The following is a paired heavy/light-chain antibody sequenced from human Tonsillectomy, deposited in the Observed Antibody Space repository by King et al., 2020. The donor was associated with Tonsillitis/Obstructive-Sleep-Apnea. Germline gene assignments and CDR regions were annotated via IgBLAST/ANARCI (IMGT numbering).Light chain of an antibody. CDR1: QGISSY. CDR3: QQYYSYPRT. Sequence: AIRMTQSPSSLSASTGDRVTITCRASQGISSYLAWYQQKPGKAPKLLIYAASTLQSGVPSRFSGSGSGTDFTLTISCLQSEDFATYYCQQYYSYPRTFGQGTKLEIK. V-gene: IGKV1-8*01. CDR2: AAS. J-gene: IGKJ2*01.
Heavy chain of an antibody. CDR2: IGTAGDT. Sequence: EVQLVESGGGLVQPGGSLRLSCAASGFTFSSYDMHWVRQATGKGLEWVSAIGTAGDTYYPGSVKGRFTISRDNSKNTLYLQMNSLRAEDTAVYYCARDRAARRNYYYYYMDVWGKGTTVTVSS. D-gene: IGHD6-6*01. CDR3: ARDRAARRNYYYYYMDV. V-gene: IGHV3-13*04. CDR1: GFTFSSYD. J-gene: IGHJ6*03.